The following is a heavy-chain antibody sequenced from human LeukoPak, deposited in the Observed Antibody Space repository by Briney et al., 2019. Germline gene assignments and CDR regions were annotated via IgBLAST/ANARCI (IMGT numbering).Heavy chain of an antibody. CDR1: GFTFSSYA. D-gene: IGHD5-24*01. V-gene: IGHV3-23*01. CDR2: ISGSGGST. Sequence: GRSLRLSCAASGFTFSSYAMSWVRQAPGKGLEWVSAISGSGGSTYYADSVKGRFTISRDNSKNTLYLQMNSLRAEDTAVYYCAKTITPTTRSPIHGMDVWGQGTTVTVSS. CDR3: AKTITPTTRSPIHGMDV. J-gene: IGHJ6*02.